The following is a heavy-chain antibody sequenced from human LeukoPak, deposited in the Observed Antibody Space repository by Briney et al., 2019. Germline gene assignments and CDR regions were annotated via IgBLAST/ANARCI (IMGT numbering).Heavy chain of an antibody. D-gene: IGHD6-19*01. CDR3: AGGDRNGWYFDY. CDR1: GFRLDDHG. V-gene: IGHV3-20*04. Sequence: GGSQTLSCAASGFRLDDHGMSCVRKAPGKGLECVSGINWNGGSTGYGDSVKGRFTISRDNPKSSLYLQMNSLRGEDTALYFCAGGDRNGWYFDYWGQGILVTVSS. CDR2: INWNGGST. J-gene: IGHJ4*02.